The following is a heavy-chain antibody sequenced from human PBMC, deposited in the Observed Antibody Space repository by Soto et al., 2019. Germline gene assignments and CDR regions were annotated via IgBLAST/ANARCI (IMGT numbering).Heavy chain of an antibody. CDR1: GFTFSSYG. J-gene: IGHJ6*02. V-gene: IGHV3-30*18. D-gene: IGHD1-7*01. Sequence: PGGSLRLSCAPSGFTFSSYGMHWVRQAPGKGLEWVAVISYDGSNKYYADSVKGRFTISRDNSKNTLYLQMSSLKPEDTAVYYCAKDTELQAYYYYYGMDVWGQGTAVTVSS. CDR2: ISYDGSNK. CDR3: AKDTELQAYYYYYGMDV.